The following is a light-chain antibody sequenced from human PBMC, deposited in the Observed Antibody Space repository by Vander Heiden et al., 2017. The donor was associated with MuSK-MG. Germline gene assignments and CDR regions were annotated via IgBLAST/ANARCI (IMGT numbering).Light chain of an antibody. CDR3: HQSYDVPVT. Sequence: DNQLTQSPSSLSASVGDSVTISCRASQSVTNYLNWYQHKPGKAPQLLIYAASNLESAVPSRLSGSGSGTHFTLTINRLQPEDFATYYCHQSYDVPVTFGGGTKLEI. CDR1: QSVTNY. V-gene: IGKV1-39*01. CDR2: AAS. J-gene: IGKJ4*01.